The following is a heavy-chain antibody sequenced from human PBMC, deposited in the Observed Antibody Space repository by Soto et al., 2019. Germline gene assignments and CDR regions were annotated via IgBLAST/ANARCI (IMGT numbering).Heavy chain of an antibody. CDR1: GFTFSMYW. D-gene: IGHD3-16*01. CDR2: INDDGIST. J-gene: IGHJ4*02. V-gene: IGHV3-74*01. Sequence: GSLRLSCAASGFTFSMYWMHWVPQVPGKGPEWVSRINDDGISTNYADSVKGRFTISRDNAKNTLYLQMNALRVEDTGVYYCTRGPRPTPPGLGAFWAQGSLVAVSS. CDR3: TRGPRPTPPGLGAF.